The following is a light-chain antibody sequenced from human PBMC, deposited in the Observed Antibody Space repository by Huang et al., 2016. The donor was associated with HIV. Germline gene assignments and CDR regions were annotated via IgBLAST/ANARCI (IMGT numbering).Light chain of an antibody. V-gene: IGKV1-NL1*01. J-gene: IGKJ1*01. Sequence: DIQMTQSPSSLSASVGDRVTITCRASQGITNSLAWYQQKPGKAPKLLLNAVSRLESWVPSRFSGSGSGTDYTLTISSLQPEDFAIYYCQQYYLTPLTFGQGTKVEIK. CDR1: QGITNS. CDR2: AVS. CDR3: QQYYLTPLT.